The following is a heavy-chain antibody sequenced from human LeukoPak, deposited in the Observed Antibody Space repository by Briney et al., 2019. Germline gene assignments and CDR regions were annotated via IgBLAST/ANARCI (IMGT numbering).Heavy chain of an antibody. J-gene: IGHJ4*02. CDR3: AKAGRGYSSSCIAY. Sequence: GASVKVSCKASGGTFSSYAISWVRQAPGQGLEWMGGIIPIFGTANYAQKFQGRVTITADESTSTAYMELSSLRSEDTAVYYCAKAGRGYSSSCIAYWGQGTLVTVSS. V-gene: IGHV1-69*13. D-gene: IGHD6-13*01. CDR1: GGTFSSYA. CDR2: IIPIFGTA.